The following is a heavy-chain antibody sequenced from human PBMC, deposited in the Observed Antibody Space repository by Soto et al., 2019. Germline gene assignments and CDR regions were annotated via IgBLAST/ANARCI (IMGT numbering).Heavy chain of an antibody. CDR1: GFTFSSYA. J-gene: IGHJ4*02. CDR2: ISGSGVST. Sequence: PGGSLRPSCAASGFTFSSYAMSWVRQAPGKGLVWVSAISGSGVSTYYADSVKGRFTISRDNSKNTLYLQMNSLRAEDTAVYYCAKSPGRDYYDSSGYYHYDYWGQGTMVTVSS. D-gene: IGHD3-22*01. CDR3: AKSPGRDYYDSSGYYHYDY. V-gene: IGHV3-23*01.